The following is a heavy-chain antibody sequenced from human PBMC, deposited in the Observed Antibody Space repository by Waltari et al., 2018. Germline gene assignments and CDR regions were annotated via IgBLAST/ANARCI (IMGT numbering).Heavy chain of an antibody. CDR2: ISIRSYI. J-gene: IGHJ3*02. CDR1: GFTLSTSS. D-gene: IGHD4-17*01. CDR3: GRDVYGDYVGGGGGAFDI. V-gene: IGHV3-21*01. Sequence: EVQLVESGGGLVKPGGSLRLSCAASGFTLSTSSMNWARQAPGKGLEWVSSISIRSYIFYVDSVKGRFTISRDNAKNSLYLQMNSLRAEDTAVYYCGRDVYGDYVGGGGGAFDIWGQGTMVTVSS.